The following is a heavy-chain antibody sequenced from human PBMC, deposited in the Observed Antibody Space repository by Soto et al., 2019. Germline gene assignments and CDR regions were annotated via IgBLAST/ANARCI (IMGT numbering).Heavy chain of an antibody. CDR3: ARDPLWFGESYGMDV. CDR1: GYTFRSYG. Sequence: QVQLVQSGAEVKKPGASVKVSCKASGYTFRSYGISWVRQAPGQGLEWMGWISAYNGNTDYAQKLQGRVTMTTDTSXXTAYMNLRSLRSDDTAVYYCARDPLWFGESYGMDVWGQGTTVTVS. CDR2: ISAYNGNT. J-gene: IGHJ6*02. D-gene: IGHD3-10*01. V-gene: IGHV1-18*01.